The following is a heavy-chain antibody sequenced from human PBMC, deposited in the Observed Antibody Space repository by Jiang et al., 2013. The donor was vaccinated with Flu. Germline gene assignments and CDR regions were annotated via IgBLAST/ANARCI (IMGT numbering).Heavy chain of an antibody. CDR2: IYWNDDK. J-gene: IGHJ4*02. CDR1: GFSLSTSGVG. CDR3: AHAGNYDFWSGSSVRPKPYYYFDY. Sequence: KPTQTLTLTCTFSGFSLSTSGVGVGWIRQPPGKALEWLALIYWNDDKRYSPSLKSRLTITKDTSKNQVVLTMTNMDPVDTATYYCAHAGNYDFWSGSSVRPKPYYYFDYWGQGTLVTVSS. V-gene: IGHV2-5*01. D-gene: IGHD3-3*01.